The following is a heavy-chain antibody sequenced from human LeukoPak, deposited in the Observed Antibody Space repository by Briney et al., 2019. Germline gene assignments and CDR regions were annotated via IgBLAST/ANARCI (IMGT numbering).Heavy chain of an antibody. J-gene: IGHJ4*02. Sequence: SETLSLTLAVYGGSFSGYYWSWIRQPPRKGLALSVDILHRGSTNHNPSLKSRLTISVDTSKKQFSLKLSSVTAADTAVYYCAREIYDSGSYYNVHIDYWGQGTLVTVSS. D-gene: IGHD3-10*01. CDR3: AREIYDSGSYYNVHIDY. CDR2: ILHRGST. V-gene: IGHV4-34*12. CDR1: GGSFSGYY.